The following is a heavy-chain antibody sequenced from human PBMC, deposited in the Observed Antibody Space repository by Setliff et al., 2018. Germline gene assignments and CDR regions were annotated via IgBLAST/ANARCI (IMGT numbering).Heavy chain of an antibody. CDR1: GYSIRNGYY. Sequence: PSETLSLTCGVSGYSIRNGYYWAWIRQPPGKGLEWIGSIYHGGTTYYSPSLKTRVTMSVDPSKNQFSLHLSSVTAADTAIYYCARHSSWGTVTDRLHYNFFDFWGQGTRVTVSS. J-gene: IGHJ4*02. CDR3: ARHSSWGTVTDRLHYNFFDF. D-gene: IGHD3-10*01. V-gene: IGHV4-38-2*01. CDR2: IYHGGTT.